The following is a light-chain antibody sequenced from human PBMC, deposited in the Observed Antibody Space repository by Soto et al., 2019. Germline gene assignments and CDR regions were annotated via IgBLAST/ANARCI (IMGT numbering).Light chain of an antibody. CDR2: AAS. V-gene: IGKV1-39*01. CDR3: QQSYCTPRT. CDR1: QSISSY. J-gene: IGKJ1*01. Sequence: IQMTQSPSSLSASVGDRVTLTCRASQSISSYLNWYQQKQGKXXKXXIYAASSLQSGVPSRFSGSGSGTDGTITIGSLKTEDGETDYCQQSYCTPRTFGQGTKVDNK.